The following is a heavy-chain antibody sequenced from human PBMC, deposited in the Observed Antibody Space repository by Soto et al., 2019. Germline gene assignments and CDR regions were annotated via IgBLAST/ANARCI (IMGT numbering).Heavy chain of an antibody. CDR2: IYPGDSDT. Sequence: PGESLKISCKGSGYSFTSYWIGWVRQMPGKGLEWMGIIYPGDSDTRNSPSFQGQVTISADKSISTAYLQWSSLKASDTAMYYCARLGDSSGYYLSEFDYWGQGTLVTVSS. CDR1: GYSFTSYW. V-gene: IGHV5-51*01. D-gene: IGHD3-22*01. J-gene: IGHJ4*02. CDR3: ARLGDSSGYYLSEFDY.